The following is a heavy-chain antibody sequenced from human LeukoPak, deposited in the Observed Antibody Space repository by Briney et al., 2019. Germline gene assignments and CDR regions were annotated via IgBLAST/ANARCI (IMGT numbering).Heavy chain of an antibody. V-gene: IGHV1-2*02. Sequence: GASVKVSCKASGYTFTGYYMHWVRQAPGQGLEWMGWINPNSGGTNYAQKFQGRVTMTRDTSISTAYMELSRLRSDDTAVYYCARPLGYCSGGSCYSVRTFDYWGQGTLVTVSS. J-gene: IGHJ4*02. D-gene: IGHD2-15*01. CDR2: INPNSGGT. CDR1: GYTFTGYY. CDR3: ARPLGYCSGGSCYSVRTFDY.